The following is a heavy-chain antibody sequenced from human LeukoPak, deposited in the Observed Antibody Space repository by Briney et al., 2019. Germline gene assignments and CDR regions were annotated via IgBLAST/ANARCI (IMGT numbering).Heavy chain of an antibody. V-gene: IGHV1-69*05. CDR3: ARDPGFSVVTPDY. CDR2: IIPIFGTA. J-gene: IGHJ4*02. D-gene: IGHD4-23*01. CDR1: GYTFTSYG. Sequence: ASVKVSCKASGYTFTSYGISWVRQAPGQGLEWMGGIIPIFGTANYAQKFQGRVTMTRDTSTSTVYMELSSLRSEDTAVYYCARDPGFSVVTPDYWGQGTLVTVSS.